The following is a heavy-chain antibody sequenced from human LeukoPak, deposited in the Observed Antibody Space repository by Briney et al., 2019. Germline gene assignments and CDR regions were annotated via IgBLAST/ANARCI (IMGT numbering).Heavy chain of an antibody. CDR1: GYTFTSYD. CDR2: INPNSGDT. D-gene: IGHD4-11*01. Sequence: GASVKVSCKASGYTFTSYDINWVRQATGQGLEWMGWINPNSGDTNFAQKFQGRVTMTRDTSISTAYMEPTRLRSDDTAVYYCARDDYSRNWYFDLWGRGTLITVSS. CDR3: ARDDYSRNWYFDL. V-gene: IGHV1-2*02. J-gene: IGHJ2*01.